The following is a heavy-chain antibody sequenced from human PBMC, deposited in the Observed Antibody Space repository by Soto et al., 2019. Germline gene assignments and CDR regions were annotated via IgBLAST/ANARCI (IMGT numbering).Heavy chain of an antibody. J-gene: IGHJ5*02. Sequence: SETLSLTCTVSGGSISSSSYYWGWIRQPPGKGLEWIGSIYYSGSTYYNPSLKSRVTISVDTSKNQFSLKLSSVTAADTAVYYCARHGNCSGGSCYLWSDPWGQGTLVTVSS. D-gene: IGHD2-15*01. CDR1: GGSISSSSYY. V-gene: IGHV4-39*01. CDR2: IYYSGST. CDR3: ARHGNCSGGSCYLWSDP.